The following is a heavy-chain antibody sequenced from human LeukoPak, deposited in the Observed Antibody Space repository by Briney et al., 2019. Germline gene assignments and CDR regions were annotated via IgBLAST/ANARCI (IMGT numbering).Heavy chain of an antibody. CDR3: ARPTEEMATINAYFHY. Sequence: SVKVSCKDSGGTFSSYAISWVRQAPGQGLERMGGIIPIFGTANYAQKFQGRVTITADESTSTAYMELSSLRSEDTAVYYCARPTEEMATINAYFHYWGQGTLVTVSS. D-gene: IGHD5-24*01. V-gene: IGHV1-69*13. J-gene: IGHJ4*02. CDR1: GGTFSSYA. CDR2: IIPIFGTA.